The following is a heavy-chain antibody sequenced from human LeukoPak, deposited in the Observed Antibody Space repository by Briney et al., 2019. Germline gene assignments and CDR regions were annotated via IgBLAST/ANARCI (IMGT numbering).Heavy chain of an antibody. CDR2: IRTNVNCYAT. CDR1: GFTFSGST. Sequence: GGSLRLSCAASGFTFSGSTMHWVRQAPGKGLEWVGRIRTNVNCYATAYAASVKGRFTISKDDSKITAYLQMNSLKTEDTAVYYCTRSAGGTFVYWGQGTLVTVAS. CDR3: TRSAGGTFVY. V-gene: IGHV3-73*01. D-gene: IGHD1-26*01. J-gene: IGHJ4*02.